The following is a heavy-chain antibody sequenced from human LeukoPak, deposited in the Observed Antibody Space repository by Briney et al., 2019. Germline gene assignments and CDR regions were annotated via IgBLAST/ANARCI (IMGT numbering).Heavy chain of an antibody. CDR1: GFTFSTYG. D-gene: IGHD2-2*01. Sequence: GGSLRLSCVASGFTFSTYGMSWVRQAPGKGLEWVSAISGSGVTTYYADSVKGRFTISRDNSKHTLYLQMNSLRAEDTAVYYCSKWKAIVLVPAARSPIDYWGQGTLVTVSS. J-gene: IGHJ4*02. V-gene: IGHV3-23*01. CDR2: ISGSGVTT. CDR3: SKWKAIVLVPAARSPIDY.